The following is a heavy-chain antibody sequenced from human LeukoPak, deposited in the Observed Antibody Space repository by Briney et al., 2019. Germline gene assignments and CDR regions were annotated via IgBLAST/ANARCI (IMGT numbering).Heavy chain of an antibody. CDR2: IIPIFGTA. CDR3: ARDPLPIVVVPAAKNYGMDV. D-gene: IGHD2-2*01. Sequence: SVEVSCKASGGTFSSYAISWVRQAPGQGLEWMGGIIPIFGTANYAQKFQGRVTITADESTSTADMELSSLRSEDTAVYYCARDPLPIVVVPAAKNYGMDVWGQGTTVTVSS. V-gene: IGHV1-69*01. CDR1: GGTFSSYA. J-gene: IGHJ6*02.